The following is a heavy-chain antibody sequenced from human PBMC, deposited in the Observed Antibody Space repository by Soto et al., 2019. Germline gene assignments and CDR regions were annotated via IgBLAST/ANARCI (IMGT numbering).Heavy chain of an antibody. Sequence: VESGGGVVPPGRSLSLSCAASGFTFSDYPMHWVRQAPGKGLEWVAVISYDGRVKYYVDSVKGRFTISRDDSKNTLYLQMNSLRVDDTAVYYCARDFIVGAPDYFDYWGQGTLVTVSS. V-gene: IGHV3-30*04. D-gene: IGHD1-26*01. CDR1: GFTFSDYP. J-gene: IGHJ4*02. CDR3: ARDFIVGAPDYFDY. CDR2: ISYDGRVK.